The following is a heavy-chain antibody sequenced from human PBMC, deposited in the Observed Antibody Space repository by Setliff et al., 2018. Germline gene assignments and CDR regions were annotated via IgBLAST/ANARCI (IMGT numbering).Heavy chain of an antibody. CDR3: ARDPASPAAAGGWFDP. CDR1: GGSISGYY. V-gene: IGHV4-59*12. J-gene: IGHJ5*02. D-gene: IGHD6-13*01. Sequence: PSETLSLTCTVSGGSISGYYWSWIRQPPGKELEWIGYIYYTGTTNYNPSLKSRVTISVDTSKNQFSLKLSSVTAADTAVYYCARDPASPAAAGGWFDPWGQGTLVTVSS. CDR2: IYYTGTT.